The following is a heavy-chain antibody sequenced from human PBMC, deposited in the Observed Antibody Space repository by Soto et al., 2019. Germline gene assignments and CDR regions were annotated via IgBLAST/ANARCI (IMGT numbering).Heavy chain of an antibody. CDR2: IYYSGST. Sequence: SETLSLTCTVSGGSISSYYWSWIRQPPGKGLEWIGYIYYSGSTNYNPSLKSRVTISVDTSKNQFSLKLSSVTAADTAVYYCASRYGGTLDYWGQGTLVTVSS. V-gene: IGHV4-59*08. CDR1: GGSISSYY. J-gene: IGHJ4*02. D-gene: IGHD4-17*01. CDR3: ASRYGGTLDY.